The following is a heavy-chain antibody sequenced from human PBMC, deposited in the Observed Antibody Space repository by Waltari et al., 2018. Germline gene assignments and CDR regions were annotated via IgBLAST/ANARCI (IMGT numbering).Heavy chain of an antibody. V-gene: IGHV4-59*11. CDR1: GGSISSHY. J-gene: IGHJ3*02. CDR3: ARDPSGYVNDAFDI. Sequence: QVQLQESGPGLVKPSETLSLTCTVSGGSISSHYWSWIRPPPGKGLEWIGYIYDSGSTLYNPSLRSRVTISVDTSKNQFSLKLSSVTAADTAVYYCARDPSGYVNDAFDIWGQGTMVTVSS. D-gene: IGHD5-12*01. CDR2: IYDSGST.